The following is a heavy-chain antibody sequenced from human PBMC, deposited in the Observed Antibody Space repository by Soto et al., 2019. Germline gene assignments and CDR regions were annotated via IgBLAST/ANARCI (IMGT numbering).Heavy chain of an antibody. CDR2: IYDSGST. Sequence: SETLSLTCTVSGGSISSGGYYWSWIRQHPGKGLEWIGYIYDSGSTYYNPSLKRRVTISVDTSKNQFSLKLSSVTAADTAVYYCARSGPSAVWDNWFDPWGQGTLVTVSS. J-gene: IGHJ5*02. CDR3: ARSGPSAVWDNWFDP. CDR1: GGSISSGGYY. V-gene: IGHV4-31*03. D-gene: IGHD2-2*01.